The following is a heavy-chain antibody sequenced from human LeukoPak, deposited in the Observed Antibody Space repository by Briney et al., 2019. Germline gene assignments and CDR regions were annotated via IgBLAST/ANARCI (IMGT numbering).Heavy chain of an antibody. CDR1: GGSISNYY. V-gene: IGHV4-59*01. D-gene: IGHD7-27*01. CDR2: IHYSGYT. CDR3: ARHWGSDWYFDL. J-gene: IGHJ2*01. Sequence: SETLSLTCAVSGGSISNYYCSWIPQPPGKGLEWLGYIHYSGYTNYNPSLKSRVTISVDTSKNQFSLNLSSVTAADTAVYYCARHWGSDWYFDLWGRGTLVTVSS.